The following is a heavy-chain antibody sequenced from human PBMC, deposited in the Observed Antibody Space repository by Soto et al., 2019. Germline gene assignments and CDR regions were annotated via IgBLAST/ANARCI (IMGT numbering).Heavy chain of an antibody. D-gene: IGHD6-13*01. J-gene: IGHJ5*02. CDR1: GFTFSSYA. V-gene: IGHV3-23*01. CDR3: AKDWKSPAADGRSWFDP. Sequence: EVQLLESGGGLVQPGGSLRLSCAASGFTFSSYAMSWVRQAPGKGLEWVSAVSGSGGNTYYADSVKGRFTISRDNSKNTLYLQMNDLRAEDTAIYYCAKDWKSPAADGRSWFDPWGQGTLVTVSS. CDR2: VSGSGGNT.